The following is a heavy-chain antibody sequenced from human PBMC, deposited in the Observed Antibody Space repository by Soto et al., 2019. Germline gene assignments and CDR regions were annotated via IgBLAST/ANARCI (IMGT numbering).Heavy chain of an antibody. CDR2: ISYDGSNK. Sequence: GGSLRLSCAASGFTFSSYAMHWVRQAPGKGLEWVAVISYDGSNKYYADSVKGRFTISRDNCKNTLYLQRNSLRAEDTAVYYCARDTAPRWESQYYFDYWGQGTLVTVSS. D-gene: IGHD1-26*01. CDR1: GFTFSSYA. CDR3: ARDTAPRWESQYYFDY. V-gene: IGHV3-30-3*01. J-gene: IGHJ4*02.